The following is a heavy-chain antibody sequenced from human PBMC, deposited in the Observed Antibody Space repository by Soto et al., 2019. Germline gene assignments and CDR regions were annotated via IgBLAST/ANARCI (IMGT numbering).Heavy chain of an antibody. V-gene: IGHV1-2*02. CDR1: GYTFTGYY. Sequence: GASVKVSCKASGYTFTGYYMHWVRQAPGQGLEWMGWINPNSGGTNYAQKFQGRVTMTRDTSISTAYMELSRLGSDDTAVYYCARAPWYYYDSSGYFGYAFDIWGQGTMVTVSS. CDR3: ARAPWYYYDSSGYFGYAFDI. J-gene: IGHJ3*02. CDR2: INPNSGGT. D-gene: IGHD3-22*01.